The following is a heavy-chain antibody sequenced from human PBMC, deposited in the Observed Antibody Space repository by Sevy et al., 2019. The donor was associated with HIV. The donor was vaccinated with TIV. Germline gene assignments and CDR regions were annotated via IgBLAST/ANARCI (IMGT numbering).Heavy chain of an antibody. J-gene: IGHJ6*02. CDR1: GGSFSGYY. Sequence: SETLSLTCAVYGGSFSGYYWSWIRQPPGKGLEWIGEINHSGSTNYNPSLKGRVTISVDTSKNQFSLKLSSVTAADTAVYYCARGHSSSGWYYYYGMDVWGQGTTVTVSS. CDR3: ARGHSSSGWYYYYGMDV. CDR2: INHSGST. D-gene: IGHD6-19*01. V-gene: IGHV4-34*01.